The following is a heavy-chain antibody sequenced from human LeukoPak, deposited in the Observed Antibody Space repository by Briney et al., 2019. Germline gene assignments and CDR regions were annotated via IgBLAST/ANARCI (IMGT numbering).Heavy chain of an antibody. CDR2: FHYTGNT. J-gene: IGHJ5*02. D-gene: IGHD6-13*01. V-gene: IGHV4-39*01. CDR1: AGSIGSSSYS. Sequence: SETLSLTCTVSAGSIGSSSYSWGWIRQPPGKGLEWIGTFHYTGNTYYSPSLKSRVTISVDTSKNLFSLKLSSMTAADTAVYYCARHALISSGWSHWFDPWGQGTLVTVSS. CDR3: ARHALISSGWSHWFDP.